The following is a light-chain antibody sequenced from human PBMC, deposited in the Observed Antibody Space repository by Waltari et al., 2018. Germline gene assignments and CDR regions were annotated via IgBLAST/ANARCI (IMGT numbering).Light chain of an antibody. CDR2: AAS. CDR1: QGISSW. J-gene: IGKJ3*01. Sequence: DIQMTQSPSSVSASVGDRVPITCRANQGISSWLAWYQKKPGKAPKLLIYAASSLQSGVPSRFSGSGSGTDFTLTISSLQPEDFATYYCQQANSFPLFTFGPGTKVDIK. V-gene: IGKV1-12*01. CDR3: QQANSFPLFT.